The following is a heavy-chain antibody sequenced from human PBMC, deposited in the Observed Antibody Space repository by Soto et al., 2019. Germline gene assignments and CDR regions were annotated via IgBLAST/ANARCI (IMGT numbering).Heavy chain of an antibody. CDR1: GGSISSSSYY. Sequence: PSETLSLTCTVSGGSISSSSYYWGWIRQPPGKGLEWIGSIYYSGYTYYNPSLKSRVTISVDTSKQSLSLRLRSVTAADTAVYFCAREGHDSSGYPYFDYWGQGTLVTVSS. V-gene: IGHV4-39*02. J-gene: IGHJ4*02. CDR2: IYYSGYT. CDR3: AREGHDSSGYPYFDY. D-gene: IGHD3-22*01.